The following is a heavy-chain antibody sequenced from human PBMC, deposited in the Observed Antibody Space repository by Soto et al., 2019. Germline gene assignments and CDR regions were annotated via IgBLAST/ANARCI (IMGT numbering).Heavy chain of an antibody. V-gene: IGHV3-33*01. CDR1: GFTFSSYG. Sequence: GGSLRLSCAASGFTFSSYGMHWVRQAPGKGLEWVAVIWYDGSNKYYADSVKGRFTISRDNSQNTLYLQMNSLRAEDTAVYYCARDVHSSSWYDTFDLRGQGTLVTVSS. J-gene: IGHJ5*02. CDR2: IWYDGSNK. CDR3: ARDVHSSSWYDTFDL. D-gene: IGHD6-13*01.